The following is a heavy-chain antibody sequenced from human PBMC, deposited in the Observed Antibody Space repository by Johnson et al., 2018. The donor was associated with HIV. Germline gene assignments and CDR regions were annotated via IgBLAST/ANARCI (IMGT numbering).Heavy chain of an antibody. CDR1: RFTFSNAW. CDR3: TTGDLMVRGSHAGDAFDI. CDR2: IKSKTDGGTT. J-gene: IGHJ3*02. Sequence: VQLVESGGGLVKPGGSLRLSCAASRFTFSNAWMSWVRQAPGKGLEWVGRIKSKTDGGTTDYAAPVKGRFTISRDDSKNTLYLNMNSLKTEDTAMDYCTTGDLMVRGSHAGDAFDIWGQGTMVSVSP. V-gene: IGHV3-15*01. D-gene: IGHD3-10*01.